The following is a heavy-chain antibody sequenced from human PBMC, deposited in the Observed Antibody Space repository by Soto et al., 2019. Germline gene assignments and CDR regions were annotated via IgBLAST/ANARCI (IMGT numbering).Heavy chain of an antibody. CDR2: IYYTGTT. CDR1: GGSIRDYY. V-gene: IGHV4-59*08. D-gene: IGHD3-22*01. Sequence: SETLSLTCTVSGGSIRDYYWGWILQSPGKGLEWIGYIYYTGTTKYNPSLKSRVTISVDSSKNQFSLKLDSVTAADTAVYYCAIQGGYYQVFEHSGQATLVTVSS. J-gene: IGHJ4*02. CDR3: AIQGGYYQVFEH.